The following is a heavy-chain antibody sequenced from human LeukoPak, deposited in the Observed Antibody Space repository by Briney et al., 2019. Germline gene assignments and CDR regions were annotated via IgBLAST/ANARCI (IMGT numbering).Heavy chain of an antibody. Sequence: ASVKVSCKASGYTFTGYYMHWVRQAPGQGLEWMGWINPNSGGTNYAQKFQGWVTMTRDTSISTACMELSRLRSDDTAVYYCARGGDYYGSNYYGMDVWGKGTTVTVSS. V-gene: IGHV1-2*04. CDR1: GYTFTGYY. CDR2: INPNSGGT. CDR3: ARGGDYYGSNYYGMDV. J-gene: IGHJ6*04. D-gene: IGHD3-10*01.